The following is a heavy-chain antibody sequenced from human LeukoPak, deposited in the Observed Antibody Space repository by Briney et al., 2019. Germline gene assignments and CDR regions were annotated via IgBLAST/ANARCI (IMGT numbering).Heavy chain of an antibody. V-gene: IGHV3-30*04. CDR2: ISYDGSNK. CDR3: ARTGYYYDSSGYPVDAFDI. D-gene: IGHD3-22*01. J-gene: IGHJ3*02. Sequence: GGSLRLSCAASGFTFSSYAMHWVRQAPGKGLEWVAVISYDGSNKYYADSVKGRFTISRDNSKNTLYLQMNGLRAEDTAVYYCARTGYYYDSSGYPVDAFDIWGQGTMVTVSS. CDR1: GFTFSSYA.